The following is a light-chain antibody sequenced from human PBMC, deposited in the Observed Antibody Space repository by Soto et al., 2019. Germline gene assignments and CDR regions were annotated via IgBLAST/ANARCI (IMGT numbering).Light chain of an antibody. CDR3: QQSYSP. CDR2: AAS. V-gene: IGKV1-39*01. Sequence: IQMTQSPSSLSASVGDRVTITCRASQSISSYLNWYQQKPGKAPKLLIYAASSLQSGVPSRFSGSGSGTDFTLTISSLQPEDFATYYCQQSYSPFGPGTKVDIK. J-gene: IGKJ3*01. CDR1: QSISSY.